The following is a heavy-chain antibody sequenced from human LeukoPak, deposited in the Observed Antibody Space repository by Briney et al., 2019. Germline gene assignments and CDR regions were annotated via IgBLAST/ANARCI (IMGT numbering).Heavy chain of an antibody. CDR3: ARQVQPYDSWSGYYAFDY. Sequence: PSETLSLTCTVSGGSISSYYWSWIRQPPGKGLEWIGYIYYSGSTNYNPSLKSRVTISVDTSKNQFSLKLSSVTAADTAVYYCARQVQPYDSWSGYYAFDYWGQGTLVTVSS. CDR2: IYYSGST. CDR1: GGSISSYY. D-gene: IGHD3-3*01. J-gene: IGHJ4*02. V-gene: IGHV4-59*01.